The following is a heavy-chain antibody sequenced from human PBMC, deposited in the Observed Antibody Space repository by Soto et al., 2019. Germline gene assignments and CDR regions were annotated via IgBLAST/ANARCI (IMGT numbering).Heavy chain of an antibody. CDR2: INHSGST. CDR3: ARGYAFDI. J-gene: IGHJ3*02. CDR1: GGSFSGYY. V-gene: IGHV4-34*01. Sequence: SETLSLTCAVYGGSFSGYYWSWIRQPPGKGLEWIGEINHSGSTNYNPSLKSRVTISVDTSKNQFSLQLNSLTPEDTAVYYCARGYAFDIWGQGTMVTVSS.